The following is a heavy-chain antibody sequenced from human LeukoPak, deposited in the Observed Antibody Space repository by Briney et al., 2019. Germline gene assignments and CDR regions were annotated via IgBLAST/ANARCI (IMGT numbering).Heavy chain of an antibody. Sequence: PSETLSLTCTVSGGSISSYYWSWIRQPPGKGLEWIGYIYYSGSTNYNPSLKSRVTISVDTSKNQFSLKLSSVTAADTAVYYCARYSGYSSAGTLDYWGQGTLVTVSS. J-gene: IGHJ4*02. CDR3: ARYSGYSSAGTLDY. D-gene: IGHD3-9*01. V-gene: IGHV4-59*08. CDR2: IYYSGST. CDR1: GGSISSYY.